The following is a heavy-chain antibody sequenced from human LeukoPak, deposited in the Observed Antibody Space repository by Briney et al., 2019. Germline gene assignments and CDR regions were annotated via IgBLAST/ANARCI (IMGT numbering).Heavy chain of an antibody. CDR1: GGSFSGYY. CDR2: IFTSGST. Sequence: SETLSLTCAVYGGSFSGYYWSWIRQPAGKGLEWIGRIFTSGSTKYNPSLKSRVTISVDTSKNQFSLKLSSVTAADTAVYYCAREGKITMVRGVIRYYYMDVWGKGTTVTISS. J-gene: IGHJ6*03. CDR3: AREGKITMVRGVIRYYYMDV. V-gene: IGHV4-4*07. D-gene: IGHD3-10*01.